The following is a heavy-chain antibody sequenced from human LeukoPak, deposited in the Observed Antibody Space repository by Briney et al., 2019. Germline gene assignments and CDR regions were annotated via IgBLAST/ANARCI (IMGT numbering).Heavy chain of an antibody. J-gene: IGHJ5*02. Sequence: GGSLRLSCAASGFTFSSYAMSWVRQAPGKGLEWVSAISGSGGSTYYADSVKGRFTISRDNSKNTLYLQMNSLRAEDTAVYYCAKGEQQLVGGNWFDPWGQGTLVTVSS. CDR2: ISGSGGST. D-gene: IGHD6-13*01. V-gene: IGHV3-23*01. CDR3: AKGEQQLVGGNWFDP. CDR1: GFTFSSYA.